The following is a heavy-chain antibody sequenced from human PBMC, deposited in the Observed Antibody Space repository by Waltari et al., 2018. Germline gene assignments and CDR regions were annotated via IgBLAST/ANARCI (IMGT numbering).Heavy chain of an antibody. CDR2: ISWNSGSI. V-gene: IGHV3-9*01. J-gene: IGHJ6*02. CDR1: GFTFDDYA. CDR3: ARIVVVVAAMSYGMDV. Sequence: EVQLVESGGGLVQPGRSLRLSCAASGFTFDDYAMHWVRQAPGKGLEWGSGISWNSGSIVYACSVKGRFTISRDNAKNSLYLQMNSLRAEDTALYYCARIVVVVAAMSYGMDVWCQGTTVTVSS. D-gene: IGHD2-15*01.